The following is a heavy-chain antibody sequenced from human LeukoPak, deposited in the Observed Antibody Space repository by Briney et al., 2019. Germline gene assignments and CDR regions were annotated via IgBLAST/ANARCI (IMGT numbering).Heavy chain of an antibody. J-gene: IGHJ4*02. CDR1: GFTFSSYS. V-gene: IGHV4-34*01. CDR2: INHSGST. CDR3: ARRWGNAKDFDY. D-gene: IGHD7-27*01. Sequence: PGGSLRLSCAASGFTFSSYSMNWVRQAPGKGLEWIGEINHSGSTNYNPSLKSRVTISVDTSKNQFSLKLSSVTAADTAVYYCARRWGNAKDFDYWGQGTLVTVSS.